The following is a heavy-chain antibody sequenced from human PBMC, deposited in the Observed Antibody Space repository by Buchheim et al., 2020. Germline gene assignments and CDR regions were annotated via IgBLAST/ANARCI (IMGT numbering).Heavy chain of an antibody. CDR2: ISSDVTTK. CDR3: AKGQGYYASGTYYNRIPWFDP. J-gene: IGHJ5*02. D-gene: IGHD3-10*01. CDR1: GFTFSSHA. Sequence: QVQLVESGGGVVQPGRSQRLSCAASGFTFSSHAMHWVRQAPGKGLEWVAIISSDVTTKYYADSVKGRFTISRDNSKHTLYLQMDSLRAEDTAVFYCAKGQGYYASGTYYNRIPWFDPWGQGTL. V-gene: IGHV3-30*04.